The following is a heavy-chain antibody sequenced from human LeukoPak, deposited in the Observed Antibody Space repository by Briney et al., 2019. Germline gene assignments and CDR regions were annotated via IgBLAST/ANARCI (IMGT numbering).Heavy chain of an antibody. CDR2: RYDGGRD. CDR1: GGSISSYS. Sequence: SETLSLTCTVSGGSISSYSWSWIRQPPGRGLEWIGCRYDGGRDLYNPSLKSRVTISVDASEKQISLSLRSVTAADTAMYYCASTTRVALDGRAEYFQHWGQGTLGIVSS. CDR3: ASTTRVALDGRAEYFQH. V-gene: IGHV4-59*01. D-gene: IGHD5-12*01. J-gene: IGHJ1*01.